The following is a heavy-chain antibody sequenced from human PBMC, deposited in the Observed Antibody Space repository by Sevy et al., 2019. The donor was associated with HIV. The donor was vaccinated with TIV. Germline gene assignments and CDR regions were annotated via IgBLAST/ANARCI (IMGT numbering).Heavy chain of an antibody. CDR2: ISYDGNNK. Sequence: GGSLRLSCAASGFTFSSYTMHWVRQAPGKGLEWVAVISYDGNNKYYADSVKGRFTIPRDNSKKTLYLQMNSLRAEDTAVYYCARVYGSGRGPFDYWGQGTLVTVSS. D-gene: IGHD3-10*01. CDR3: ARVYGSGRGPFDY. J-gene: IGHJ4*02. CDR1: GFTFSSYT. V-gene: IGHV3-30-3*01.